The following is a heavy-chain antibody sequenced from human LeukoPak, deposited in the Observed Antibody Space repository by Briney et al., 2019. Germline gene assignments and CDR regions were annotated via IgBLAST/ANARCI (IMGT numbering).Heavy chain of an antibody. J-gene: IGHJ4*02. V-gene: IGHV4-4*09. Sequence: SETLSLTCTVSGGSISSNYWSWIRQPPGKGVEWIGYIYSSGSTSYNPSLKRRVTIAVETSKNQFSLKLGSVTAADTAVYYCARCDSSGYFDYWGQGILVTVSS. CDR3: ARCDSSGYFDY. CDR2: IYSSGST. CDR1: GGSISSNY. D-gene: IGHD6-19*01.